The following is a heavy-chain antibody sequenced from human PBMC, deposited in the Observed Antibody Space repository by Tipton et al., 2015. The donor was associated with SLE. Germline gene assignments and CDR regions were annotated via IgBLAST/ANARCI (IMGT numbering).Heavy chain of an antibody. J-gene: IGHJ4*02. CDR2: VFHNGNT. CDR3: ARLIPPPLGGSGDFDC. D-gene: IGHD3-10*01. V-gene: IGHV4-38-2*02. Sequence: TLSLTCIVSGYSMSNGYYWGWIRQPPGKGLEYIGSVFHNGNTYYNPSLRSRVTISVDTSKNQFSLELSSVTAADTALYYCARLIPPPLGGSGDFDCWGQGTLVIVSS. CDR1: GYSMSNGYY.